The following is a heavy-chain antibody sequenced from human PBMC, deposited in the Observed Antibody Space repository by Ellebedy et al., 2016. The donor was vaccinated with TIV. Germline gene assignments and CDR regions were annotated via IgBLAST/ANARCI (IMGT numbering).Heavy chain of an antibody. CDR3: ARRYSGSSYHYFDY. Sequence: MPSETLSLTCTVSGGSISSNYWDWIRQPPGKGLEWIGYIYNSVITNYNPSLKSRVTMSVDTSKRQLSLKLRPVTAADTAVYYCARRYSGSSYHYFDYWGQGTLVIVSS. J-gene: IGHJ4*02. D-gene: IGHD1-26*01. CDR2: IYNSVIT. V-gene: IGHV4-59*08. CDR1: GGSISSNY.